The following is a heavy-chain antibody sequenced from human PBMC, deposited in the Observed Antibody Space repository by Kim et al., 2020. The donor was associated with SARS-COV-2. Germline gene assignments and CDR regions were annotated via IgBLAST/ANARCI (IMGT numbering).Heavy chain of an antibody. Sequence: SETLSLTCAVYGGSFSGYYWSWIRKPPGKGLEWIGEINHSGSTNYNPSLKSRVTISVDTSKNQFSLKLSSVTAADTAVYYCARSADTDSSGHNGAVDYWGQGTLVTVSS. V-gene: IGHV4-34*01. CDR1: GGSFSGYY. CDR2: INHSGST. CDR3: ARSADTDSSGHNGAVDY. J-gene: IGHJ4*02. D-gene: IGHD3-22*01.